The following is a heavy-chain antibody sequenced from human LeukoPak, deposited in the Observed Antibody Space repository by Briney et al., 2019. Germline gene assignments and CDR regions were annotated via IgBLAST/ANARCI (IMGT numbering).Heavy chain of an antibody. CDR2: INPNSGGT. J-gene: IGHJ4*02. V-gene: IGHV1-2*02. Sequence: EASVKVSCKASGYTFTSYGISWVRQAPGQGLEWMGWINPNSGGTNYAQKFQGRVTMTRDTSISTAYMELSRLRSDDTAVYYCARDGGNLLPDYWGQGTLVTVSS. CDR1: GYTFTSYG. D-gene: IGHD4-23*01. CDR3: ARDGGNLLPDY.